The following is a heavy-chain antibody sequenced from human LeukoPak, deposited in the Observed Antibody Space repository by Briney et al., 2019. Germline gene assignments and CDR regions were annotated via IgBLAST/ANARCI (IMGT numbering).Heavy chain of an antibody. CDR1: GFTFSSYS. Sequence: PGGSLRLSCAASGFTFSSYSMNWVRRAPGKGLEWVSSISSSSSYIYYADSVKGRFTISRDNAKNSLYLQMNSLRAEDTAVYYCARDSDILTGYSYYWGQGTLVTVSS. J-gene: IGHJ4*02. D-gene: IGHD3-9*01. V-gene: IGHV3-21*01. CDR3: ARDSDILTGYSYY. CDR2: ISSSSSYI.